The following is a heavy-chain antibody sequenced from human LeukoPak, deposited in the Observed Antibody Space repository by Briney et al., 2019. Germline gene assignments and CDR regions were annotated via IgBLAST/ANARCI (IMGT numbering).Heavy chain of an antibody. Sequence: GGSLRLSCAASGCTVSKNNISWVRQAPGKGLEWVSVIYSGGSAKYADSVKARFTISRDNSKNTVYLQMNSLRVDDTAVYYCARATLDNWGQGTLVTVSS. V-gene: IGHV3-53*01. CDR1: GCTVSKNN. J-gene: IGHJ4*02. CDR3: ARATLDN. CDR2: IYSGGSA.